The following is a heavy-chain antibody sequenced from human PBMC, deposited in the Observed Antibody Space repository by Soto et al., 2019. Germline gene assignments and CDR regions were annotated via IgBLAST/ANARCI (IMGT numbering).Heavy chain of an antibody. D-gene: IGHD3-10*01. V-gene: IGHV4-61*01. Sequence: PSETQSLTCTVSGGSVNNISDYWSWVRQPPGKGLEWIGYIYYSGSADYNPSLGSRVTISLDTSKNQFSLKLSSVTTADTAVYYCARGVVFGYYYYHMDLWGQGTTVTVSS. CDR3: ARGVVFGYYYYHMDL. J-gene: IGHJ6*02. CDR1: GGSVNNISDY. CDR2: IYYSGSA.